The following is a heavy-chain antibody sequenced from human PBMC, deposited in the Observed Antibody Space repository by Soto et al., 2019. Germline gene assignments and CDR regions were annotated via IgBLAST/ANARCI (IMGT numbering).Heavy chain of an antibody. CDR2: IIPIFGTA. CDR1: GGTFSSYA. J-gene: IGHJ4*02. V-gene: IGHV1-69*13. D-gene: IGHD4-4*01. CDR3: ARGPQDGVTDFDY. Sequence: GASVKVSCKASGGTFSSYAISWVRQAPGQGLEWMGGIIPIFGTANYAQKFQGRVTITADESTSTAYMELSSLRSGDTAVYYCARGPQDGVTDFDYWGQGTLVTVSS.